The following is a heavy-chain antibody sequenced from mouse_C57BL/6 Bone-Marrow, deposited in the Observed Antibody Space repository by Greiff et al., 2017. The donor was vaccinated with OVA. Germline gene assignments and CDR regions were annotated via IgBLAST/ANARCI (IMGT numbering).Heavy chain of an antibody. CDR2: INTGRGGP. V-gene: IGHV1-54*01. J-gene: IGHJ1*03. CDR1: GYAFTNYL. Sequence: VQLQQSGAELVRPGTSVKVSCKASGYAFTNYLIEWVKQRPGQGLEWIGVINTGRGGPDYNEKFKGKATLTADKSSSTAYMQLSSLTSADSAVYFCASRGYYYCSSYWYFDVWGTGTTVTVSS. CDR3: ASRGYYYCSSYWYFDV. D-gene: IGHD1-1*01.